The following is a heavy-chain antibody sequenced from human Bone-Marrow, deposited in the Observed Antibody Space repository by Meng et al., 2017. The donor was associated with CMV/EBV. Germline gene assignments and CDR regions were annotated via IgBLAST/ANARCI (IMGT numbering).Heavy chain of an antibody. CDR1: GFTFSSYW. Sequence: GESLKISCASSGFTFSSYWMSWVRQAPGKGLEWVANIKQDGSEKYYVDSVKGRFTISRDISKNSLYLQMNSLRAEDTAVYYCAKCPLRFLETHGMDVWGQGTTVTVSS. CDR2: IKQDGSEK. D-gene: IGHD3-3*01. V-gene: IGHV3-7*01. J-gene: IGHJ6*02. CDR3: AKCPLRFLETHGMDV.